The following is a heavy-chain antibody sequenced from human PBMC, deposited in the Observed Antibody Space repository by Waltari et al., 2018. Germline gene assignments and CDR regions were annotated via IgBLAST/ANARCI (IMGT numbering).Heavy chain of an antibody. D-gene: IGHD1-20*01. CDR1: GLPFPNYA. CDR2: ISVSDGT. J-gene: IGHJ4*02. V-gene: IGHV3-23*01. Sequence: EVQLLESGGDLLQPGGSLRRSVAASGLPFPNYAINGVRLAPGTGLGWVSAISVSDGTYYADSVKGRFTISRDTSKNTVYLQMNGLRAEDTAVYYCATPFYNWDDPLHSWGQGTLVTVSS. CDR3: ATPFYNWDDPLHS.